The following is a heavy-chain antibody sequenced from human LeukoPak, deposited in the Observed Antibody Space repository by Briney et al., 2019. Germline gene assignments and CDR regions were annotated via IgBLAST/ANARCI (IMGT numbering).Heavy chain of an antibody. J-gene: IGHJ5*02. D-gene: IGHD2-2*01. CDR2: ISSSGGST. Sequence: GGSLRLSCAASGFTFSSYAMSWVRQAPGKGLEWVSAISSSGGSTYYADSVKDRFTISRDNSKNTLYLQMNSLRAEDTAVYYCAKGISSTSPTNWFDPWGQGTLVTVSS. CDR3: AKGISSTSPTNWFDP. V-gene: IGHV3-23*01. CDR1: GFTFSSYA.